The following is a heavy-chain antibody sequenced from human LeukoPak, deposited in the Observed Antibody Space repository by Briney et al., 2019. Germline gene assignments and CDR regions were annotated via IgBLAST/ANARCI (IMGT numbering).Heavy chain of an antibody. J-gene: IGHJ4*02. CDR2: IIPILGIA. V-gene: IGHV1-69*02. CDR1: GGTFTSYT. CDR3: ARSTVALGYFDY. Sequence: SVKVSCKASGGTFTSYTISWVRQAPGQGLEWMGRIIPILGIANYAQKFQGRVTITADESTSTAYMELSSLRSEYTAVYYCARSTVALGYFDYWGQGTLVTVSS. D-gene: IGHD4-23*01.